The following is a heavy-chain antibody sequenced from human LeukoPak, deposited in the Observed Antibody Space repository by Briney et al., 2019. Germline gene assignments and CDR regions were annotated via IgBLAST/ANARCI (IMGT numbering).Heavy chain of an antibody. CDR2: IYYSGST. CDR1: GGSISSYY. V-gene: IGHV4-59*08. CDR3: ARHVGYVNNWFDP. Sequence: PPETLSLTCTVSGGSISSYYWRWIRQHPGEGLEWIGYIYYSGSTNYKPSLKSRVTISVVTSKNQFSLKLRSLTAARTALYYCARHVGYVNNWFDPWGQGTLVTVSS. D-gene: IGHD2-2*01. J-gene: IGHJ5*02.